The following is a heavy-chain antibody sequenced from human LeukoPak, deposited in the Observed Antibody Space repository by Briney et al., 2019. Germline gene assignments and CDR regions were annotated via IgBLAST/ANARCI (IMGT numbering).Heavy chain of an antibody. CDR2: ISSSSSYI. CDR3: AREKIYYDSSGSVAFDI. V-gene: IGHV3-21*01. Sequence: GGSLRLSCAASGFTFRNYWMYWVRQAPGKGLEWVSSISSSSSYIYYADSVKGRFTISRDNAKNSLYLQMNSLRAEDTAVYYCAREKIYYDSSGSVAFDIWGQGTMVTVSS. J-gene: IGHJ3*02. CDR1: GFTFRNYW. D-gene: IGHD3-22*01.